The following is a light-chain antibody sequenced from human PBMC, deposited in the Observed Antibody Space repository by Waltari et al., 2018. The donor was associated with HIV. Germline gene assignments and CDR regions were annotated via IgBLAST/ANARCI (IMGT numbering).Light chain of an antibody. CDR2: DNH. CDR1: SSNIATNY. CDR3: GTWDTSLSAWI. J-gene: IGLJ1*01. Sequence: QSVLTQPPSVSATPGQKVTIACSGMSSNIATNYVSWYQHFPGTVPKVLIYDNHKRSSGIPDRFSGSKSGTSATLDISGLQTGDEAHYYCGTWDTSLSAWIFGTGTKVTVL. V-gene: IGLV1-51*01.